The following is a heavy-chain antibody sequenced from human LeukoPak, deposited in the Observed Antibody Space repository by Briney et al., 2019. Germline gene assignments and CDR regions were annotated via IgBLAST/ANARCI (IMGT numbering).Heavy chain of an antibody. D-gene: IGHD5-18*01. CDR1: GYTFTSYY. CDR3: ARDLYPTWIQLLGPFDY. V-gene: IGHV1-46*01. Sequence: ASVKVSCKASGYTFTSYYMHWVRQAPGQGLEWMGIINPSGGSTSYAQKFQGRVTMTRDTSTSTVYMELSSLRSEDTAVYYCARDLYPTWIQLLGPFDYWAREPWSPSPQ. J-gene: IGHJ4*02. CDR2: INPSGGST.